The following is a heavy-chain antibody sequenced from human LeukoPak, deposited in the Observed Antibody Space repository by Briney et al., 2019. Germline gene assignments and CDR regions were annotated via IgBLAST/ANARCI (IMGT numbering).Heavy chain of an antibody. CDR2: ISGSSGTI. J-gene: IGHJ6*03. V-gene: IGHV3-48*01. Sequence: QPGGSLRLSCAASGFTFSTYSMNWVRQAPGKGLEWVSYISGSSGTIYYADSVKGRFTISRDNAKNSLCLQMNSLRAEDTAVYYCARRSEFGVLYYMDVWGKGTTVTVSS. CDR1: GFTFSTYS. CDR3: ARRSEFGVLYYMDV. D-gene: IGHD3-16*01.